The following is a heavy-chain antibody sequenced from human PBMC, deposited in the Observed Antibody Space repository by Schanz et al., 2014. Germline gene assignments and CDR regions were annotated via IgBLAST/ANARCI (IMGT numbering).Heavy chain of an antibody. J-gene: IGHJ6*02. Sequence: EVHLVESGGGLVKPGGSLRLSCGASGFTFSDYSMNWVRQAPGKGLEWVSSISDSSSYIYYADSVKGRFTISRDNAKNSLYLQMSSLRAEDTAVYYCARDHPHRGVTGYYNDVWGQGTSVTVSS. CDR3: ARDHPHRGVTGYYNDV. CDR2: ISDSSSYI. CDR1: GFTFSDYS. V-gene: IGHV3-21*01. D-gene: IGHD3-9*01.